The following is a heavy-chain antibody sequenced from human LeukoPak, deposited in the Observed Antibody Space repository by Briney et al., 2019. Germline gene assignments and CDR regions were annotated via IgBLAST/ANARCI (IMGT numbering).Heavy chain of an antibody. CDR1: GFSFSSYA. Sequence: PGGSLRLSCAASGFSFSSYAMSWVRQTPGKGLEWVSVIYSGGSTYYADSVKGRFTISRDNSKNTLYLQMNSLRAEDTAVYYCAKGGNRRYFDYWGQGTLVTVSS. J-gene: IGHJ4*02. D-gene: IGHD1-14*01. V-gene: IGHV3-23*03. CDR3: AKGGNRRYFDY. CDR2: IYSGGST.